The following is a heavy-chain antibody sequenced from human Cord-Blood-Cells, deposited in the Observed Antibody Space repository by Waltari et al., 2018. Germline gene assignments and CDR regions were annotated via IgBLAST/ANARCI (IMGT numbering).Heavy chain of an antibody. Sequence: QVQLVQSGAEVKKPGASVKVSCKASGYTFTGYYMHWVRQAPGQGLEWRGQSKPKMRGTNYAQKFQDRGTITRDTSLSTAYMELSRLRADDTAVYYCAGGWRQVGRDAFDIWGQGTMVTVSS. D-gene: IGHD1-26*01. CDR3: AGGWRQVGRDAFDI. V-gene: IGHV1-2*06. CDR1: GYTFTGYY. CDR2: SKPKMRGT. J-gene: IGHJ3*02.